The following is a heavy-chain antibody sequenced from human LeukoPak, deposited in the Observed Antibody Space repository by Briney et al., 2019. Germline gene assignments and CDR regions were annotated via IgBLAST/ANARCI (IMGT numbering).Heavy chain of an antibody. V-gene: IGHV1-69*05. D-gene: IGHD3-22*01. CDR1: GGTFSSYA. Sequence: SVKVSCKASGGTFSSYAISWVRQAPGQGLEWMGRIIPIFGTANYAQKFQGRVPITTDESTSTAYMELSSLRSEDTAVYYCASPPTHYYDSSGYYFYWGQGTLVTVSS. J-gene: IGHJ4*02. CDR2: IIPIFGTA. CDR3: ASPPTHYYDSSGYYFY.